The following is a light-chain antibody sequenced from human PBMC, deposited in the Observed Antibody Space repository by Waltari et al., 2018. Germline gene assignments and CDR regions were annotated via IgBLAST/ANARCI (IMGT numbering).Light chain of an antibody. CDR1: QSVNTT. V-gene: IGKV3-11*01. CDR3: QQGSNWPPMYT. CDR2: DAS. Sequence: EILFTQSPATLSLSPRLRATLACRASQSVNTTLARYQQTPGQAPRLLIYDASNRATGSPGRFSGRGSGTDFTLTISSLEPEDVAVCYWQQGSNWPPMYTFGQETKLEIK. J-gene: IGKJ2*01.